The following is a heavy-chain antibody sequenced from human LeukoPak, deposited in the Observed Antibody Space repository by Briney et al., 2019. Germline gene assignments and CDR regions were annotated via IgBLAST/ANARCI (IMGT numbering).Heavy chain of an antibody. Sequence: PSETLSLTCTVSGGSISSYYWSWIRQPAGKGLEWIGRIYTSGSTNYNPSLKSRVTMSVDTSENQFSLNLSSVTAADTAVYYCARQVTNYDFWSGYFPSNWFDPWGQGTLVTVSS. V-gene: IGHV4-4*07. D-gene: IGHD3-3*01. CDR3: ARQVTNYDFWSGYFPSNWFDP. CDR1: GGSISSYY. CDR2: IYTSGST. J-gene: IGHJ5*02.